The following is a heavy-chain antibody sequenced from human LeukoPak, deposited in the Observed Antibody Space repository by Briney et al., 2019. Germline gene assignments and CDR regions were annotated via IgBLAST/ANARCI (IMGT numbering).Heavy chain of an antibody. J-gene: IGHJ3*02. V-gene: IGHV3-23*01. CDR1: GFTFSSYA. CDR3: AKDSDPVTVVTSDAFDI. D-gene: IGHD4-23*01. CDR2: ISGSGGST. Sequence: GGSLRLSCAASGFTFSSYAMSWVRQAPGKGLEWVSAISGSGGSTYYADSVKGRFTISRDNSKNTLYLQMNSLRAEDTAVYYCAKDSDPVTVVTSDAFDIWGQGTMVTVSS.